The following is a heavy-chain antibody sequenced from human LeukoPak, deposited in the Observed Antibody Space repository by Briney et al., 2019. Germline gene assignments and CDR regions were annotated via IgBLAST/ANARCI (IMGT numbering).Heavy chain of an antibody. Sequence: SQTLSLTRTVSGGSISSGGYYWSWIRQHPGKGLEWIGNIYYSGSTYYNPSLKSRVTISVDTSKNQFSLKLSSVTAADTAVYYCARVENVIYYDSRAGAFDIWGQGTMVTVSS. J-gene: IGHJ3*02. CDR2: IYYSGST. V-gene: IGHV4-31*03. D-gene: IGHD3-22*01. CDR3: ARVENVIYYDSRAGAFDI. CDR1: GGSISSGGYY.